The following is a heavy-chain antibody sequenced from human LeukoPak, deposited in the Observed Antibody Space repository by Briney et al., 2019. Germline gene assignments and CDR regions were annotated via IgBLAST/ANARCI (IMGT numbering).Heavy chain of an antibody. CDR1: GGSFSGYY. CDR2: INHSGST. Sequence: SETLSLTCAVYGGSFSGYYWSWIRQPPGKGLEWIGEINHSGSTNYNPSLKSRVTISVDTPKNQFSLKLSSVTAADTAVYYCARGITIFGVVPLADIWGQGTMVTVSS. V-gene: IGHV4-34*01. J-gene: IGHJ3*02. CDR3: ARGITIFGVVPLADI. D-gene: IGHD3-3*01.